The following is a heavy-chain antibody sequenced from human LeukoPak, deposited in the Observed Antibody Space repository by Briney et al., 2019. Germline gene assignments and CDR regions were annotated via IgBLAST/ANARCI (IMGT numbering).Heavy chain of an antibody. CDR2: INPNSGGT. V-gene: IGHV1-2*02. CDR1: GYTFTGYY. Sequence: ASVTVSCKASGYTFTGYYMHWVRQAPGQGLEWMGWINPNSGGTNYAQKFQGRVTMTRDTSISTAYMELSRLRSDDTAVYYCARVAAPTNYCYYYGMDVWGQGTTVTVSS. CDR3: ARVAAPTNYCYYYGMDV. J-gene: IGHJ6*02. D-gene: IGHD6-25*01.